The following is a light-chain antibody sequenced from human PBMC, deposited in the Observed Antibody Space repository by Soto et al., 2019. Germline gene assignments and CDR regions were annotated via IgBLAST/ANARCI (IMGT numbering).Light chain of an antibody. J-gene: IGKJ4*01. CDR3: QQYGSAPQIP. CDR1: QSVSSSY. CDR2: GAS. V-gene: IGKV3-20*01. Sequence: EVVLTQSPGTLSLSPGERATLSCRASQSVSSSYSAWYQQKPGQAPRLPIYGASSRATGIPDRFSGSGSGTDFTLTISRLEPEDFAVYYCQQYGSAPQIPFGGGTKVDIK.